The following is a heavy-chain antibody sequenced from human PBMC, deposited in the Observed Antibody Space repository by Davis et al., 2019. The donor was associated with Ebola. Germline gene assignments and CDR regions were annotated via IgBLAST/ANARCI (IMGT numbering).Heavy chain of an antibody. CDR1: GFTFDDYA. V-gene: IGHV3-23*01. D-gene: IGHD3-10*01. Sequence: PGGSLRLSCAASGFTFDDYAMHWVRQAPGKGLEWVAAISGGGISTYYADSVKGRFTISRDNSNNTVYLHLSSLRADDTAVYYCAKGTYKTMVRGLITFEYWGQGTLVTVSS. J-gene: IGHJ4*02. CDR2: ISGGGIST. CDR3: AKGTYKTMVRGLITFEY.